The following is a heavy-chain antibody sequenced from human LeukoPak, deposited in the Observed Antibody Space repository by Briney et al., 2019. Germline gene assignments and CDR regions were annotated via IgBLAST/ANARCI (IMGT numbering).Heavy chain of an antibody. D-gene: IGHD5-12*01. CDR3: ARETRGGYARWRHFDY. J-gene: IGHJ4*02. CDR2: ISAYNGNT. V-gene: IGHV1-18*01. Sequence: GASVKVSCKASGYTFTSYGISWVRQAPGQGLEWMGWISAYNGNTNYAQKLQGRVTMTTDTSTSTAYMELRSLRSDDTAVYYCARETRGGYARWRHFDYWGQGTLVTVSS. CDR1: GYTFTSYG.